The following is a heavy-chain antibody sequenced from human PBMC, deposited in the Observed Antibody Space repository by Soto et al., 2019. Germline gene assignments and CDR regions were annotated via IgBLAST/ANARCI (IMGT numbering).Heavy chain of an antibody. J-gene: IGHJ3*01. Sequence: GVLRLSCAASDSTIRRYAMSWVRQAPGKGLEWVSGITGNSARIYYADSVKGRFSISRDNSKNTLYLQMDTLRAEDTAVYYCAKNGDFDYDAFDVWGQGTVVTVSS. V-gene: IGHV3-23*01. CDR1: DSTIRRYA. CDR2: ITGNSARI. D-gene: IGHD3-16*01. CDR3: AKNGDFDYDAFDV.